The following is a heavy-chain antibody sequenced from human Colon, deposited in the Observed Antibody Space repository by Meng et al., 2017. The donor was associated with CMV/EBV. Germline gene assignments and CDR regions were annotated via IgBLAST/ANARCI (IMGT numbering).Heavy chain of an antibody. D-gene: IGHD5-18*01. CDR3: ATIGYSFGFTI. Sequence: GESLKISCAASGFTVSSNYMSWVRQAPGKGLEWVSSIAKIGNYITYADSVKGRFTVSRDNPKNSLFLQMSSLGAEDTAFYYCATIGYSFGFTIWGQGTLVTVSS. V-gene: IGHV3-21*01. CDR1: GFTVSSNY. J-gene: IGHJ4*02. CDR2: IAKIGNYI.